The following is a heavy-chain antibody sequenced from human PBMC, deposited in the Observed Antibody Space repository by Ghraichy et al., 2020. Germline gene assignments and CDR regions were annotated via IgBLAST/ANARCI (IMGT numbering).Heavy chain of an antibody. J-gene: IGHJ4*02. CDR1: GFTFSRYG. V-gene: IGHV3-33*01. CDR3: ARPANGDASHFDY. D-gene: IGHD4-17*01. CDR2: IWYDGRNT. Sequence: SCAASGFTFSRYGMHWVRQAPGKGLEWVAVIWYDGRNTYYADSVQGRFTISRDNSKNTVYLQMNSLRADDTAVYYCARPANGDASHFDYWGQGTLVTVAS.